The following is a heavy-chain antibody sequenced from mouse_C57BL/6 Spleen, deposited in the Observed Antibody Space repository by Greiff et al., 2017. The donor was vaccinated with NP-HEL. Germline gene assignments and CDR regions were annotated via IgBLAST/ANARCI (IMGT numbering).Heavy chain of an antibody. V-gene: IGHV1-81*01. Sequence: QVQLQQPGAELARPGASVKLSCKASGYTFTSYGIRWVKQRPGQGLEWIGEIYPRSGDTNYNEKFKGKATLTADKTSSTAYMKLRSLTSEDSAVYYCSRITTVVPYYFDYWGQGTTLTVSS. CDR3: SRITTVVPYYFDY. J-gene: IGHJ2*01. CDR2: IYPRSGDT. CDR1: GYTFTSYG. D-gene: IGHD1-1*01.